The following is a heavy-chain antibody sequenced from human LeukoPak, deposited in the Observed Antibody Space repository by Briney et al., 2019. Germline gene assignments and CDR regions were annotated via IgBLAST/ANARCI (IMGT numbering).Heavy chain of an antibody. J-gene: IGHJ4*02. Sequence: SETLSLTCTVSGGSMSSSYHYWNWIRQPAGKGLEWIGRMYTSRDTTYNPSLQGRVTISLDTSKSQFSLELSSVTAADTAVYYCARTFCSGGNCYHFDSWGQGILVTVSS. CDR2: MYTSRDT. CDR3: ARTFCSGGNCYHFDS. V-gene: IGHV4-61*02. D-gene: IGHD2-15*01. CDR1: GGSMSSSYHY.